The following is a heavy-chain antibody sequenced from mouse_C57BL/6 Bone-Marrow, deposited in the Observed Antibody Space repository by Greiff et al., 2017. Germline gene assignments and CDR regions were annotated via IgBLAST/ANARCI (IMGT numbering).Heavy chain of an antibody. J-gene: IGHJ1*03. CDR2: IHPNSGST. D-gene: IGHD2-4*01. V-gene: IGHV1-64*01. Sequence: QVQLKQPVAELVKPGASVKLSCKASGYTFTSYWMHWVKQRPGQGLEWIGMIHPNSGSTNYHEKFKSTATLTVDKSSSTAYMQLSRLTSEDSAVYYCPPAYDYGGYFDVWGTGTTVTVSS. CDR1: GYTFTSYW. CDR3: PPAYDYGGYFDV.